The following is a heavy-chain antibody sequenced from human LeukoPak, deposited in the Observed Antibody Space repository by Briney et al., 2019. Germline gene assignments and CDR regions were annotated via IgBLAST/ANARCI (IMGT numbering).Heavy chain of an antibody. J-gene: IGHJ4*02. Sequence: PGGSLRLSCAASGLTFSSYAMHWVRQAPGKGLEWVAVISYDGSNIYYADSVKGRFTISRDNSKNILFLQVNSLRAEDTAVYYCARGGRAYPLDYWGQGTLVTVSS. V-gene: IGHV3-30*14. CDR2: ISYDGSNI. CDR3: ARGGRAYPLDY. CDR1: GLTFSSYA.